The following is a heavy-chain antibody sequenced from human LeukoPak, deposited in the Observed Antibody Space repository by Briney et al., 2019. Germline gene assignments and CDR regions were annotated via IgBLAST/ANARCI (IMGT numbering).Heavy chain of an antibody. CDR2: IYYSGST. J-gene: IGHJ4*02. CDR1: GGSISSYY. CDR3: ARRQYYYGSGSYGGFDY. D-gene: IGHD3-10*01. Sequence: SETLSLTCTVSGGSISSYYWSWIRQPPGKGLEWIGYIYYSGSTNYNPSLKSRVTISVDTSKNQFSLKLSSVTAADTAVYYCARRQYYYGSGSYGGFDYWGQGTLVTVSS. V-gene: IGHV4-59*12.